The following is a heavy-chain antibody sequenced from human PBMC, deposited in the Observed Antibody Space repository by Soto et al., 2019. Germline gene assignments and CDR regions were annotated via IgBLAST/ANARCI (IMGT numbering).Heavy chain of an antibody. J-gene: IGHJ6*02. V-gene: IGHV1-69*08. CDR3: ARDQYFDWLQTYYSYGMDV. CDR1: GGTFSSYT. Sequence: QVQLVQSGAEVKKPGSSVKVSCKASGGTFSSYTISWVRQAPGQGLEWMGRIIPILGIANYAQKFQGRVTITADKSTSTAYMELSSLRSEDTAVYYCARDQYFDWLQTYYSYGMDVWGQGTTVTVSS. CDR2: IIPILGIA. D-gene: IGHD3-9*01.